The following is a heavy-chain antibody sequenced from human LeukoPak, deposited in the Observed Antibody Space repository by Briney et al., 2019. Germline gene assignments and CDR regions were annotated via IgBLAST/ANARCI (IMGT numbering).Heavy chain of an antibody. V-gene: IGHV1-2*02. J-gene: IGHJ4*02. CDR2: INPNSGGT. CDR1: GYTFTGYH. D-gene: IGHD6-19*01. CDR3: ARDSDLAVAGTLGY. Sequence: ASVKVSCKASGYTFTGYHMHWVRQAPGQGLEWMGWINPNSGGTNYAQKFQGRVTMTRDTTISTAYMELSRLRSDDTAVYYCARDSDLAVAGTLGYWGQGTLVTVSS.